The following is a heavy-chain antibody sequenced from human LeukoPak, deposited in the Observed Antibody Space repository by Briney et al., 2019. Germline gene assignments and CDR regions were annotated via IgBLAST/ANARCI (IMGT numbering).Heavy chain of an antibody. V-gene: IGHV4-31*03. CDR3: ARGYCSSTSCYRDAFDI. J-gene: IGHJ3*02. CDR1: GGSISSGGYY. CDR2: IYNSGST. Sequence: SETLSLTCTVSGGSISSGGYYWSWIRQHPGKGLEWIGYIYNSGSTNHNPSLKSRVTISVETSKNQFSLKLSSVTAADTAVYYCARGYCSSTSCYRDAFDIWGQGTLVTVSS. D-gene: IGHD2-2*02.